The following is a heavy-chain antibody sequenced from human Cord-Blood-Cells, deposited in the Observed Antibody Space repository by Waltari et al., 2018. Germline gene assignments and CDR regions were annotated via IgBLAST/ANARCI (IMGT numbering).Heavy chain of an antibody. Sequence: QVQLQQWGAGLLKPSETLSLTCAVYGGSFSGYYWSWIRQPPGKGLEWIGEINHSGSTNYHPSLKSRVTISVDTSKNQFSLKLSSVTAADTAVYYCARHFPDSSGALDAFDIWGQGTMVTVSS. CDR1: GGSFSGYY. CDR2: INHSGST. CDR3: ARHFPDSSGALDAFDI. V-gene: IGHV4-34*01. D-gene: IGHD3-22*01. J-gene: IGHJ3*02.